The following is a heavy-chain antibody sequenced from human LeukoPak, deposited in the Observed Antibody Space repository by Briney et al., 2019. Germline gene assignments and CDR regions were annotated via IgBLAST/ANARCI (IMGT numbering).Heavy chain of an antibody. Sequence: SETLSLTCTVSGASISRYYWSWIRQPPGKALEWIGHISYSGSTNYNPTLKSRVTISVDTSKNQFSLKLSSVTAADTAVYYCARDPTGTLFFDYWGQGTLVTVSS. D-gene: IGHD6-13*01. V-gene: IGHV4-59*01. CDR1: GASISRYY. CDR2: ISYSGST. J-gene: IGHJ4*02. CDR3: ARDPTGTLFFDY.